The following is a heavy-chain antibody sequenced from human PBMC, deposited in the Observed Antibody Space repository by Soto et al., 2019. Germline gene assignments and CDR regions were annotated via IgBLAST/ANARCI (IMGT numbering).Heavy chain of an antibody. CDR3: GRGKSWYSASSDSGSDP. CDR2: IYYSGSA. J-gene: IGHJ5*02. Sequence: SETLSLTCTVSGGYIRDYDWRWIRKSPGKGLESIGYIYYSGSANYNPSLESRVTISLDTPTNQFSLILHSVTAAAAAPCDCGRGKSWYSASSDSGSDPWGKGTLVIVSS. CDR1: GGYIRDYD. D-gene: IGHD6-6*01. V-gene: IGHV4-59*01.